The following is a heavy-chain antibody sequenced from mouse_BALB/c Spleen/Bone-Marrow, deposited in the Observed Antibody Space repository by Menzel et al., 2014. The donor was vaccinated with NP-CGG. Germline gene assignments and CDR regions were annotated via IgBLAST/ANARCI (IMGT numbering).Heavy chain of an antibody. V-gene: IGHV1-67*01. J-gene: IGHJ4*01. CDR1: GYTFTDYA. D-gene: IGHD2-10*01. CDR2: ISTYSGNT. Sequence: QVQLQQSGPELVRPGVSVKISCKGSGYTFTDYAMHWVKQSHPKSLEWIGVISTYSGNTNYNQKFKGKATMTVDKSSSTAYMELARLTSEDSAIYYCARSYYGNYYAMDYWGQGTSVTVSS. CDR3: ARSYYGNYYAMDY.